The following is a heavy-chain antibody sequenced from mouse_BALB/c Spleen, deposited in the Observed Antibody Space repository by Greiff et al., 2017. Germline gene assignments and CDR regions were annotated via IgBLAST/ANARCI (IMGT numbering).Heavy chain of an antibody. D-gene: IGHD1-1*01. CDR2: ISSGGSYT. V-gene: IGHV5-6-4*01. CDR3: TREGYYYGSRYYAMDY. J-gene: IGHJ4*01. CDR1: GFTFSSYT. Sequence: EVKVVESGGGLVKPGGSLKLSCAASGFTFSSYTMSWVRQTPEKRLEWVATISSGGSYTYYPDSVKGRFTISRDNAKNTLYLQMSSLKSEDTAMYYCTREGYYYGSRYYAMDYWGQGTSVTVSS.